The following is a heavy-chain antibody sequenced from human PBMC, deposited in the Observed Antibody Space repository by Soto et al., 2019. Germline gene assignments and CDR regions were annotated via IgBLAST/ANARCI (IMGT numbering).Heavy chain of an antibody. CDR3: ARSPGGYYID. J-gene: IGHJ3*01. CDR2: INPEGSST. V-gene: IGHV3-74*01. D-gene: IGHD2-15*01. Sequence: RQGPGKGLVWVTRINPEGSSTNYADSAEGRFTISRDNARNTLYLQMNSLRAEDTAVYYCARSPGGYYIDWGQGTM.